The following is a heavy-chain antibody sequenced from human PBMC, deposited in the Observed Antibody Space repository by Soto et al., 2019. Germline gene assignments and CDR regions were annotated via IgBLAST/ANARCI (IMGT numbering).Heavy chain of an antibody. CDR1: GYTFTSYG. J-gene: IGHJ4*02. CDR3: ASAPALHVDTAQEFHY. V-gene: IGHV1-18*01. D-gene: IGHD5-18*01. Sequence: QVQLVQSGAEVKKPGASVKVSCKASGYTFTSYGISWVRQAPGQGLEWMGWISAYNGNTKYAQKLQGRVTMTIDTSTSTAYMELRSLRSNDPAGYYGASAPALHVDTAQEFHYSGQGTLVTVSS. CDR2: ISAYNGNT.